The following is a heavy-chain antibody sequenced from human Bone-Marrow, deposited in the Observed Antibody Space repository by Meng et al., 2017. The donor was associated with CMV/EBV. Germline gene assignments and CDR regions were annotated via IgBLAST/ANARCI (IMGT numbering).Heavy chain of an antibody. CDR2: VYYSGST. CDR3: ARARGSHYFDY. D-gene: IGHD3-10*01. CDR1: GGPVSGDDYY. V-gene: IGHV4-61*08. Sequence: SETLSLTCTVSGGPVSGDDYYWTWIRQSPGKGLEWIGYVYYSGSTNYNPSLKSRVSISVDTSKNQFSLKLSSVTAADTAVYYCARARGSHYFDYWGQGTRVTVSS. J-gene: IGHJ4*01.